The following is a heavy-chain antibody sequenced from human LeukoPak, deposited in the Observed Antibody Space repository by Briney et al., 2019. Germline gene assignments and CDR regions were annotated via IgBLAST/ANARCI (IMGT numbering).Heavy chain of an antibody. J-gene: IGHJ4*02. Sequence: GGSLRLSCAASGFTFSGSTMHWVRQASGKGLEWVGRIRSKANNYATAYAASVKGRFTISRDDSKNTAYLQMNSLRAEDTAVYYCAKWARYCTNGVCYYFDYWGQGTLVTVSS. V-gene: IGHV3-73*01. CDR1: GFTFSGST. CDR2: IRSKANNYAT. D-gene: IGHD2-8*01. CDR3: AKWARYCTNGVCYYFDY.